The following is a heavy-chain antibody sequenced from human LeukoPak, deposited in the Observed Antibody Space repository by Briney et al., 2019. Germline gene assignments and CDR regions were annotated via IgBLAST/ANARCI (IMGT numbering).Heavy chain of an antibody. D-gene: IGHD3-22*01. V-gene: IGHV4-39*01. CDR1: GGSISTTNYY. CDR2: IYSSGNT. J-gene: IGHJ5*02. Sequence: SETLSLTCTVSGGSISTTNYYWGWTRQPPGRDLEWIGSIYSSGNTYYNPSLESRVTISVDTSKNQLSLKLTSATAADTAVYYCARVTMIVVVNWFDPWGQGTLVTVSS. CDR3: ARVTMIVVVNWFDP.